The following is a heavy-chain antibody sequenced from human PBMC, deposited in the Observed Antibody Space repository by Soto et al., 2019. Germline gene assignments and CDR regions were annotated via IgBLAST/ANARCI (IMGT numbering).Heavy chain of an antibody. Sequence: QVQLVQSGAEVKKPGASVKVSCKASGYTFTSYGISWVRQAPGQGLEWMGWISAYNGNTNYAQKLQGRVTMTTDTYTSTAYMELRSLRSDDTAVYYCARDIPIVWVAGTGPDYWGQGTLVTVSS. CDR1: GYTFTSYG. D-gene: IGHD6-19*01. J-gene: IGHJ4*02. V-gene: IGHV1-18*01. CDR3: ARDIPIVWVAGTGPDY. CDR2: ISAYNGNT.